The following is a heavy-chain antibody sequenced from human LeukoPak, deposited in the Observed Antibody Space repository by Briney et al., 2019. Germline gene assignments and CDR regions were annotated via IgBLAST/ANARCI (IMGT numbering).Heavy chain of an antibody. V-gene: IGHV3-21*01. CDR2: ISSSSSYI. J-gene: IGHJ6*03. CDR3: ASNTVPAASYYYYYMDV. D-gene: IGHD2-2*01. CDR1: GFTFSSYA. Sequence: PGGSLRLSCAASGFTFSSYAMHWVRQAPGKGLEWVSSISSSSSYIYYADSVKGRFTISRDNAKNSLYLQMNSLRAEDTAVYYCASNTVPAASYYYYYMDVWGKGTTVTVSS.